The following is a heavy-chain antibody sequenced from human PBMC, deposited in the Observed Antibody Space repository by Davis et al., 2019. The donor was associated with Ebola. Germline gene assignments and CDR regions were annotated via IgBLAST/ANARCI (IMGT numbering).Heavy chain of an antibody. Sequence: AASVKVSCKPVGYSFTTYGLSWVRQAPGQGLEWLGGVIPILGITNRSQKFRGRLTITADESTTTVYMELNSLRSEDTAVYYCARLSKPPGDGMDVWGKGTTVTVSS. CDR2: VIPILGIT. V-gene: IGHV1-69*10. CDR3: ARLSKPPGDGMDV. J-gene: IGHJ6*04. D-gene: IGHD7-27*01. CDR1: GYSFTTYG.